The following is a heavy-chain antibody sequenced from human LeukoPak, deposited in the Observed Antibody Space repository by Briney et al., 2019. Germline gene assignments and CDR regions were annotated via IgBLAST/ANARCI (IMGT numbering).Heavy chain of an antibody. V-gene: IGHV3-23*01. D-gene: IGHD5-18*01. Sequence: GGSLILSCAASGFTFSNYAMSWVRQVPGRGLEWVSTISSRGDSTYDADSVKGRFTISRDNSKNTLYLQMNSLRAEDTAVYYCARDLLSYGFYYYGMDVWGQGTTVTVSS. J-gene: IGHJ6*02. CDR1: GFTFSNYA. CDR2: ISSRGDST. CDR3: ARDLLSYGFYYYGMDV.